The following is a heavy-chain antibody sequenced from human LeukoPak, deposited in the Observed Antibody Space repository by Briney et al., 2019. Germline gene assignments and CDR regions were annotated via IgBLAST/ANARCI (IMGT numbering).Heavy chain of an antibody. CDR1: GFTFTNYA. CDR3: AKEPSSGIFDY. V-gene: IGHV3-23*01. CDR2: ISRGGTVT. Sequence: GGSLRLSCSASGFTFTNYAMSWVRQAPGKGLEWVSGISRGGTVTYYADSVKGRFTISRDNSKNTLYLQMNSLRAEDTAVYYCAKEPSSGIFDYWGQGTLVTVSS. D-gene: IGHD6-19*01. J-gene: IGHJ4*02.